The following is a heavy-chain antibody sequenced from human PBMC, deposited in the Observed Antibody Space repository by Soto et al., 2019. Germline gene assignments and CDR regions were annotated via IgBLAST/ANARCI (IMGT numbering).Heavy chain of an antibody. V-gene: IGHV2-70*04. CDR3: ARRYCSGTSCYMGFDP. J-gene: IGHJ5*02. CDR2: IHWDDAK. Sequence: ESGPTLVNPTQTLTLTCTFSGFSLSTSGMRVSWIRQPPGKALEWLARIHWDDAKFYSTSLKTRLTISRDTSKNQVVLTMTNMDPVDTATYYCARRYCSGTSCYMGFDPWGQGILVTVSS. D-gene: IGHD2-2*02. CDR1: GFSLSTSGMR.